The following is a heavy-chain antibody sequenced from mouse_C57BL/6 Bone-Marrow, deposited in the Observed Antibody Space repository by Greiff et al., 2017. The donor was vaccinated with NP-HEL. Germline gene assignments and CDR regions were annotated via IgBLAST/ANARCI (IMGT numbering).Heavy chain of an antibody. CDR1: GFTFSDYG. D-gene: IGHD1-1*01. CDR3: ARPLLLRSFAY. CDR2: ISSGSSTI. V-gene: IGHV5-17*01. Sequence: EVQRVESGGGLVKPGGSLKLSCAASGFTFSDYGMHWVRQAPEKGLEWVAYISSGSSTIYYADTVKGRFTISRDNAKNPLFLQMTSLRSEDTAMYYCARPLLLRSFAYWGQGTLVTVSA. J-gene: IGHJ3*01.